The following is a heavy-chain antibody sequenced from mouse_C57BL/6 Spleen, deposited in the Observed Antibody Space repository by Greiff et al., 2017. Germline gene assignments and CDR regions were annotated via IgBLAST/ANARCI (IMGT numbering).Heavy chain of an antibody. V-gene: IGHV1-82*01. CDR3: ARSGDYDWFAY. CDR1: GYAFSSSW. D-gene: IGHD2-4*01. CDR2: IYPGDGDT. J-gene: IGHJ3*01. Sequence: QVQLKQSGPELVKPGASVKISCKASGYAFSSSWMNWVKQRPGKGLEWIGRIYPGDGDTNYNGKFKGKATLTADKSSSPAYMQLSSLTSEDSAVYFCARSGDYDWFAYWGQGTLVTVSA.